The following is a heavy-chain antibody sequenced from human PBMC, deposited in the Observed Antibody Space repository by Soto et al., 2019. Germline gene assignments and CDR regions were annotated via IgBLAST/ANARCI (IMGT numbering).Heavy chain of an antibody. D-gene: IGHD2-15*01. CDR1: GGSLSTNP. Sequence: QVQLVQSGTEVKKPGSSVKVSCKTSGGSLSTNPISWVRQAPGQGLEWMGGTGSGTGPGNHAQKFQGRLTVTAGKSTGTVYMELTNLSSEDTAVYYCARRDSGGFFRFFDSWGQGTLVTVSS. J-gene: IGHJ4*02. CDR3: ARRDSGGFFRFFDS. CDR2: TGSGTGPG. V-gene: IGHV1-69*06.